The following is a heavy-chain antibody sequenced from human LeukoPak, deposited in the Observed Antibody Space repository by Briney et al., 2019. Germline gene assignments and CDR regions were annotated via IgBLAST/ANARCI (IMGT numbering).Heavy chain of an antibody. CDR3: ARVGGYSYMDV. CDR1: GGSISSYY. J-gene: IGHJ6*03. CDR2: IYYSGSA. V-gene: IGHV4-59*08. Sequence: PSETLSLTCTVSGGSISSYYWSWIRQPPGKGLEWIGYIYYSGSAHYNPSLKSRVTISVDTSKNQFSLNLTSVTAADTAVYYCARVGGYSYMDVWGRGTTVTISS. D-gene: IGHD1-26*01.